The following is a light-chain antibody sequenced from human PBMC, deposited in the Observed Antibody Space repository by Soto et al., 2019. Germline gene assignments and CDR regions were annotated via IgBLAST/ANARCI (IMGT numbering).Light chain of an antibody. V-gene: IGLV2-14*03. Sequence: LTQPASVSGSPGQSITISCTGTSRDVGAYDYVSWYLQCPDKAPQLLIYYVDHRPSGVSSRFSGSKSGNTASLTISGLQAEDECDYYCCTYADGSIYFFGTGTKVTVL. CDR3: CTYADGSIYF. CDR1: SRDVGAYDY. J-gene: IGLJ1*01. CDR2: YVD.